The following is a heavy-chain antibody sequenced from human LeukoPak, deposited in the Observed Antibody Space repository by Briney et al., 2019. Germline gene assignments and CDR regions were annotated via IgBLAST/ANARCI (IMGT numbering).Heavy chain of an antibody. CDR3: ARGETSSYDY. CDR1: GFTVSINY. V-gene: IGHV3-53*01. Sequence: PGGSLRLSCAASGFTVSINYMSWVRQAPGKGLEWVSVIYSGGNIYYADSVKGRFTISRDNSKNTVYLQMNSLRAEDTAVYYCARGETSSYDYWGQGTLVTVSS. D-gene: IGHD2-2*01. J-gene: IGHJ4*02. CDR2: IYSGGNI.